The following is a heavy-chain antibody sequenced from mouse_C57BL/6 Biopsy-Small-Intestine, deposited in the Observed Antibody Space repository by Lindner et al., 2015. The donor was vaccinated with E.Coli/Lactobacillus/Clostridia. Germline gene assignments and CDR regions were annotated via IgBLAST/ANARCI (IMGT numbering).Heavy chain of an antibody. Sequence: VQLQESGTVLARPGASVKMSCKASGYSFTSYWIHWVKQRPGQGLDWIGAIYPGNSDTRYNQKFKGKAKLTAVTSASTVYMELSSLTSEDSAVYYCARYGPFYALDYWGQGTSVTVSS. J-gene: IGHJ4*01. CDR1: GYSFTSYW. CDR3: ARYGPFYALDY. CDR2: IYPGNSDT. D-gene: IGHD1-1*02. V-gene: IGHV1-5*01.